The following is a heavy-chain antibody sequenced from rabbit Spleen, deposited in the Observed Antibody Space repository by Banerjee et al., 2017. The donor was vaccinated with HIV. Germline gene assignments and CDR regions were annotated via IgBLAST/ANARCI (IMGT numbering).Heavy chain of an antibody. Sequence: QSLEESGGDLVKPGASLTLTCTASGFSFSGTYYMCWVRQAPGKGLEWIACIYAGSSGSTYYASWAKGRFTISKTSSTTVTLQMTSLTAADTATYFCARGSGYPYCFNLWGPGTLVTVS. CDR3: ARGSGYPYCFNL. V-gene: IGHV1S40*01. CDR2: IYAGSSGST. J-gene: IGHJ4*01. D-gene: IGHD1-1*01. CDR1: GFSFSGTYY.